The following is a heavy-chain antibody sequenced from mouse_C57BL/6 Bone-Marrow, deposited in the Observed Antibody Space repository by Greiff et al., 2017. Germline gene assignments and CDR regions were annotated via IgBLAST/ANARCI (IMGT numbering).Heavy chain of an antibody. J-gene: IGHJ4*01. CDR2: IYPGSGNT. CDR3: ARRGGNYEDAMDY. V-gene: IGHV1-76*01. D-gene: IGHD2-1*01. CDR1: GYTFTDYY. Sequence: VKLQQSGAELVRPGASVKLSCKASGYTFTDYYINWVKQRPGQGLEWIARIYPGSGNTYYNEKFKGKATLTAEKSSSTAYMQLSSLTSEDSAVYFCARRGGNYEDAMDYWGQGTSVTVSS.